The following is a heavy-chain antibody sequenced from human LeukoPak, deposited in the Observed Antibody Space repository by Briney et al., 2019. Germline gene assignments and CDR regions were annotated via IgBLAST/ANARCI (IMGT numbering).Heavy chain of an antibody. V-gene: IGHV1-3*01. CDR1: GYTFSSYA. J-gene: IGHJ6*02. Sequence: ASVKVSCKASGYTFSSYAMHWVRLALGQRLEWMGWINAGNGNTKYSQKFQGRVTITRDTSASTAYMELSSLRSEDTAVYYCAREAERAAAGYYYYYGMDVWGQGTTVTVSS. CDR3: AREAERAAAGYYYYYGMDV. D-gene: IGHD6-13*01. CDR2: INAGNGNT.